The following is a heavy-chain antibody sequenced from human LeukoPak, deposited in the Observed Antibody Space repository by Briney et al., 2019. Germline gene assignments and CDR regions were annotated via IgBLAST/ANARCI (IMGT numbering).Heavy chain of an antibody. CDR3: ARGPIQLWIHNAMDV. V-gene: IGHV3-49*04. D-gene: IGHD5-18*01. CDR2: IRSKAYRGTT. J-gene: IGHJ6*02. CDR1: GFTFGDHA. Sequence: QPGRSLRLSCTGSGFTFGDHAMSWVRQAPGKGLEWVGFIRSKAYRGTTEYAASVKGRFTISRDDSASIAYLQMNSLRTGDTAVYYCARGPIQLWIHNAMDVWGQGTTVTVSS.